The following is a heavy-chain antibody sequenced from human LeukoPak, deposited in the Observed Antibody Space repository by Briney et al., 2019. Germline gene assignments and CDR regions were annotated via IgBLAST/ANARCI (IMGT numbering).Heavy chain of an antibody. CDR3: TGGYCSSTSCYTDFDY. D-gene: IGHD2-2*02. CDR1: GFTFSSYA. V-gene: IGHV3-49*04. Sequence: GGSLRLSCAASGFTFSSYAMSWVRQAPGKGLEWVGFIRSKAYGGTTEYAASVKGRFTISRDDSKSIAYLQMNSLKTEDTAVYYCTGGYCSSTSCYTDFDYWGQGTLVTVSS. J-gene: IGHJ4*02. CDR2: IRSKAYGGTT.